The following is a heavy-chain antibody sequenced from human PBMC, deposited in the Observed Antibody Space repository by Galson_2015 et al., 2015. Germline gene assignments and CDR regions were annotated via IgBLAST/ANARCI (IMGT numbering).Heavy chain of an antibody. D-gene: IGHD3-22*01. CDR3: ARDLGRYYYDSSGYAAHYMDV. V-gene: IGHV4-38-2*02. CDR2: IYHSGST. Sequence: ETLSLTCAVSGYSISSGYYWGWIRQPPGKGLEWIGSIYHSGSTYYNPSLKSRVTIPIVTSKNQFSLKLSSVTAADTAVYYCARDLGRYYYDSSGYAAHYMDVWGKGTTVTVSS. CDR1: GYSISSGYY. J-gene: IGHJ6*03.